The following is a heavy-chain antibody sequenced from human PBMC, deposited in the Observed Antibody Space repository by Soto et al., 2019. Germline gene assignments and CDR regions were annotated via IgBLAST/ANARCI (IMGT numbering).Heavy chain of an antibody. CDR3: ARVRFLEWLSTPYYYYYMDA. D-gene: IGHD3-3*01. J-gene: IGHJ6*02. Sequence: LSLTCTVSGGSISSYYWSWIRQPPGKGLEWIGYIYYSGSTNYNPSLKSRVTISVDTSKNQFSLKLSSVTAADTAVYYCARVRFLEWLSTPYYYYYMDALGHGTTVTV. CDR2: IYYSGST. CDR1: GGSISSYY. V-gene: IGHV4-59*01.